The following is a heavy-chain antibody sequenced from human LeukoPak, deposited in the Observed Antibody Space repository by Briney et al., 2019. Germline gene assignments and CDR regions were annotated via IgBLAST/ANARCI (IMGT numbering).Heavy chain of an antibody. D-gene: IGHD3-10*01. Sequence: ASVKVSCKASGYSFTGYYMKWVRQAPGQGLEWMGWLRPESGATNYAQKFRGRITVTRDTSTSTAYMELSSLTSYDTAVYFCARWQEGSGTFYIDHWGQGTLVTVSS. CDR2: LRPESGAT. CDR3: ARWQEGSGTFYIDH. V-gene: IGHV1-2*02. CDR1: GYSFTGYY. J-gene: IGHJ4*02.